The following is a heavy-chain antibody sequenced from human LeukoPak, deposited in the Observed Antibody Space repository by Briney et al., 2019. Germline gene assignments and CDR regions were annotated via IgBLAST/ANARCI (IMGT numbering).Heavy chain of an antibody. CDR3: ARAGLDGDNRLDSDR. J-gene: IGHJ4*02. Sequence: GASVKVSCKASGDTFNRYAISWVRQAPGQGLEWMGRIIPILDIANYARKFQDRVTITADKFTDTAYMELSSLRSEDTAVYYCARAGLDGDNRLDSDRWGQGTLVTVSS. V-gene: IGHV1-69*04. D-gene: IGHD5-24*01. CDR2: IIPILDIA. CDR1: GDTFNRYA.